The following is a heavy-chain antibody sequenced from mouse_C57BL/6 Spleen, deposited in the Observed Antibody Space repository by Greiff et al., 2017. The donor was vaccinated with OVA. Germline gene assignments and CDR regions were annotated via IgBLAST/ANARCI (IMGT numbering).Heavy chain of an antibody. CDR2: IYPGSGST. CDR3: AREGPTVVARNWYFDV. V-gene: IGHV1-55*01. Sequence: VQLQQPGAELVKPGASVKMSCKASGYTFTSYWITWVKQRPGQGLEWIGDIYPGSGSTNYNEKFKSKATLTVDTSSSTAYMQLSSLTSEDSAVYYCAREGPTVVARNWYFDVWGTGTTVTVSS. CDR1: GYTFTSYW. J-gene: IGHJ1*03. D-gene: IGHD1-1*01.